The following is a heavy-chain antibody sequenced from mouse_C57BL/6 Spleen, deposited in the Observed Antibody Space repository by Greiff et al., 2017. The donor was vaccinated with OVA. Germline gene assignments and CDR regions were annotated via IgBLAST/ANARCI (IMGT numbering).Heavy chain of an antibody. CDR2: IDPETGGT. J-gene: IGHJ2*01. Sequence: VQLQQSGAELVRPGASVTLSCKASGYTFTDYEMHWVKQTPVHGLEWIGAIDPETGGTAYNQKFKGKAILTADKPSSTAYMELRSLTSEDSAVYYCTRWPVLDYWGQGTTLTVSS. CDR1: GYTFTDYE. V-gene: IGHV1-15*01. D-gene: IGHD1-1*01. CDR3: TRWPVLDY.